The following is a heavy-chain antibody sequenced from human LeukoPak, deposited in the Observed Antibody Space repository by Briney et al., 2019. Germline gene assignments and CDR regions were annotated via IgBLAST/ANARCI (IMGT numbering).Heavy chain of an antibody. V-gene: IGHV4-30-4*01. Sequence: SETLTLTCSVSGDSITSGDYYWTWIRQSPGEGLEWLEYIYHSGSTLYHPSLESRISLSVDTSKNQFSLTLTSVTAADSAVFYCARGVRGRKWYYFDSWGRGTLVTVSS. CDR3: ARGVRGRKWYYFDS. J-gene: IGHJ4*02. D-gene: IGHD2-15*01. CDR2: IYHSGST. CDR1: GDSITSGDYY.